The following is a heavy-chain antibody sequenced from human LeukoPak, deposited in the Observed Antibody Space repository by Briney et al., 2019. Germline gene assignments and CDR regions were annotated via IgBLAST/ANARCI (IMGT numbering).Heavy chain of an antibody. CDR2: ISNNGGYT. D-gene: IGHD2-15*01. CDR3: AKQLGYCSDGSCYFPY. V-gene: IGHV3-23*01. CDR1: GFTFSSPA. Sequence: GGSLRLSCAASGFTFSSPAMSWVRQAPGKGLEWVSAISNNGGYTYYAGSVQGRFTISRDNSKSTLCLQMNSLRAEDTAVYYCAKQLGYCSDGSCYFPYWGQGTLVTVSS. J-gene: IGHJ4*02.